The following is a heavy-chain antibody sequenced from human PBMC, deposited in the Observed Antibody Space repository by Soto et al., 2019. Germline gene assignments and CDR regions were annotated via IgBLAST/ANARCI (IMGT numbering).Heavy chain of an antibody. CDR3: ARDSPSYAYGDYDYYFDY. Sequence: QVPLVESGGGVVQPGRSLRLSCAASGFTFSSYAMHWVRQAPGKGLEWVAVISYDGSNKYYADSVKGRFTISRDNSKHTLYLQMNSLRAEDTAVYYCARDSPSYAYGDYDYYFDYWGQGTLVTVSS. V-gene: IGHV3-30-3*01. J-gene: IGHJ4*02. CDR2: ISYDGSNK. D-gene: IGHD4-17*01. CDR1: GFTFSSYA.